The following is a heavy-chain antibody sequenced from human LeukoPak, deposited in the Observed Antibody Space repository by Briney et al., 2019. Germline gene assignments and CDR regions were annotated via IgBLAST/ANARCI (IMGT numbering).Heavy chain of an antibody. CDR1: GYTFTGYY. CDR3: ARNFRNSGRLGY. V-gene: IGHV1-8*03. J-gene: IGHJ4*02. Sequence: ASVKVSCKASGYTFTGYYMHWVRQAPGQGLEWMGWMNPNSGNTGYAQKFQGRVTITRNTSISTAYMELSSLRSEDTAVYYCARNFRNSGRLGYWGQGTLVTVSS. CDR2: MNPNSGNT. D-gene: IGHD6-19*01.